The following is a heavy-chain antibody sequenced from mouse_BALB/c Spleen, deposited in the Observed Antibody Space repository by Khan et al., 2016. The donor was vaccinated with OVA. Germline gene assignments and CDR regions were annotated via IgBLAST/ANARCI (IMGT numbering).Heavy chain of an antibody. Sequence: EVELVESGGGLVQPGGSRKLSCAASGFTFSSFGMYWVRQAPEKGLEWVAYISSDSSSIYYADTVKGRFTISRDNPKNTLFLQMTSLKSDDTAMYYWTRSLYYGYWFDYWGQGTTVKGS. CDR2: ISSDSSSI. D-gene: IGHD1-2*01. J-gene: IGHJ2*01. CDR1: GFTFSSFG. CDR3: TRSLYYGYWFDY. V-gene: IGHV5-17*02.